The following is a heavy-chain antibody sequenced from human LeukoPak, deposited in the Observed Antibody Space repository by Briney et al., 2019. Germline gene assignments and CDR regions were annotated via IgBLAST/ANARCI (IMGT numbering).Heavy chain of an antibody. D-gene: IGHD5/OR15-5a*01. CDR1: GFTFSDYS. Sequence: GGSLRLSCPASGFTFSDYSMSWVRQAPGKGLEWVSSISSSSDYIYYADSVKGRFTISRDNARNPLYLQMNSLRAEDTAVYYCARSRSVSNYKGMDVWGQGTTVTVSS. CDR2: ISSSSDYI. CDR3: ARSRSVSNYKGMDV. V-gene: IGHV3-21*01. J-gene: IGHJ6*02.